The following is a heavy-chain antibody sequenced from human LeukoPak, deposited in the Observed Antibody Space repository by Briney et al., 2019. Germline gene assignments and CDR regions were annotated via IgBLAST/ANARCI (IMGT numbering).Heavy chain of an antibody. CDR1: GFTFSSYS. J-gene: IGHJ6*03. CDR3: AKDGADYYYYYMDV. D-gene: IGHD3-16*01. CDR2: ISSSSSTI. V-gene: IGHV3-48*01. Sequence: GGSLRLSCAASGFTFSSYSMNWVRQAPGKGLEWVSYISSSSSTIYYADSVKGRFTISRDNSKNTLYLQMNSLRAEDTAVYYCAKDGADYYYYYMDVWGKGTTVTVSS.